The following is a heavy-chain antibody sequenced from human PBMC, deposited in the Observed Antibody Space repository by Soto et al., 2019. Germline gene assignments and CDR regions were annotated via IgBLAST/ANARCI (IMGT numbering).Heavy chain of an antibody. CDR1: GGTFSSYA. J-gene: IGHJ3*02. D-gene: IGHD2-15*01. CDR3: ARRARVVVAATYAFDI. CDR2: IIPILGIA. V-gene: IGHV1-69*10. Sequence: ASVKVSCKASGGTFSSYAISWVRQAPGQGLEWMGGIIPILGIANYAQKFQGRVTITADKSTSTAYMERSSLRSEDTAVDYCARRARVVVAATYAFDIWGQGTMVTVSS.